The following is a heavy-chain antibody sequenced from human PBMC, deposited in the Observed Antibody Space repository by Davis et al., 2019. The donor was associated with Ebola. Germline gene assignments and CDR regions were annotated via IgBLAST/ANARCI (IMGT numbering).Heavy chain of an antibody. CDR2: INPNSGGT. CDR1: GYTFTGYY. Sequence: ASVKVSCKASGYTFTGYYMHWVRQAPGQRFEWMGWINPNSGGTNYAQKFQGRVTMTRDTSISTAYMELSRLRSDDTAVYYCARDGLLWFGELLKYYYYGMDVWGQGTTVTVSS. V-gene: IGHV1-2*02. J-gene: IGHJ6*02. CDR3: ARDGLLWFGELLKYYYYGMDV. D-gene: IGHD3-10*01.